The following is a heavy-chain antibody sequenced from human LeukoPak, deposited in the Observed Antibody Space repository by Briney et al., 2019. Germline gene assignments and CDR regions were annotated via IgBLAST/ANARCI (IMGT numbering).Heavy chain of an antibody. CDR2: INPNSGGT. CDR3: ARCFAVALCYFDY. CDR1: GYTFTGYY. Sequence: GASVKVPCKASGYTFTGYYMHWVRQAPGQGLEWMGWINPNSGGTNYAQKFQGRVTMTRDTSISTAYMELSRLRSDDTAVYYCARCFAVALCYFDYWGQGTLVTVSS. D-gene: IGHD6-19*01. J-gene: IGHJ4*02. V-gene: IGHV1-2*02.